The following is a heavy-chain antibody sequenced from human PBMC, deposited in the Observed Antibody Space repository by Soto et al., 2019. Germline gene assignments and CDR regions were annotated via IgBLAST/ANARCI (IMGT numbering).Heavy chain of an antibody. CDR1: DGNIRSGGYY. CDR3: ARVDTSMGATCVSY. CDR2: IYYSGST. D-gene: IGHD1-26*01. Sequence: SETNSVTSTVADGNIRSGGYYWSWIKKHPGKGLEWIGYIYYSGSTYYNPSLKSRVTISVDTSKNQFSLKLSSVTAADTAVYYCARVDTSMGATCVSYWGQGTLVTVSS. J-gene: IGHJ4*02. V-gene: IGHV4-31*03.